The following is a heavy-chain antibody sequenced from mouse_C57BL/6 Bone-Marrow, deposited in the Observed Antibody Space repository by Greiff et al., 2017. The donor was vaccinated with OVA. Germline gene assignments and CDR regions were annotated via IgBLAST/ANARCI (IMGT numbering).Heavy chain of an antibody. V-gene: IGHV14-4*01. CDR3: TLYYDYGRPNG. CDR2: IDPENGDT. Sequence: EVQLQQSGAELVRPGASVKLSCTASGFNIKDDYMHWVKQRPEQGLEWIGWIDPENGDTEYASKFQGKATITADTSSNTAYLQLSSLTSEDTAVYYCTLYYDYGRPNGWGQGTTLTVSS. D-gene: IGHD2-4*01. J-gene: IGHJ2*01. CDR1: GFNIKDDY.